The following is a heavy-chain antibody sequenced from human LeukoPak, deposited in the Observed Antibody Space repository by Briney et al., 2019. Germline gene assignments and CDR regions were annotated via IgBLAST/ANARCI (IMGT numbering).Heavy chain of an antibody. J-gene: IGHJ4*02. V-gene: IGHV4-4*07. CDR1: GGSISSYL. CDR3: ATEQVSGTAWGFDY. CDR2: IHSSVST. Sequence: SETLSLTCTVSGGSISSYLWNWIRQPAGKGLEWIGRIHSSVSTSCNPSLKSRVTMSVDTSKNQFSLRLSSVTAADTAVYYCATEQVSGTAWGFDYWGQGSLVTVSS. D-gene: IGHD6-19*01.